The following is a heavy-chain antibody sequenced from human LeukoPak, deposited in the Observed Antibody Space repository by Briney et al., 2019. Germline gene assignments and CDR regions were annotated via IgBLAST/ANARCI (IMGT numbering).Heavy chain of an antibody. J-gene: IGHJ4*02. CDR1: GGSLRTYK. CDR3: ARPVTARGGSGWPQHIDY. CDR2: INHSGST. Sequence: SETLSLTCAVYGGSLRTYKWSWIRQPPGKGLEWIGEINHSGSTDYNPSLKSRVTLSVDTSKNQFSLQVNSVTAADTAVYYCARPVTARGGSGWPQHIDYWGQGTLVSVSS. V-gene: IGHV4-34*01. D-gene: IGHD6-19*01.